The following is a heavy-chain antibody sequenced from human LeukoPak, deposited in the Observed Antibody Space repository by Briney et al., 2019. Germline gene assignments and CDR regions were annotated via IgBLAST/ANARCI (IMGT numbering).Heavy chain of an antibody. J-gene: IGHJ4*02. D-gene: IGHD2-21*02. CDR1: GGSISSYY. V-gene: IGHV4-59*12. CDR3: ARGGDWLFDY. CDR2: IYYSGST. Sequence: SETLSLTCTVSGGSISSYYWSWIRQPPGKGLEWIGYIYYSGSTNYNPSLKSRVTISVDKSKNQFSLELNSVTAADTAVYYCARGGDWLFDYWGQGILVTVSS.